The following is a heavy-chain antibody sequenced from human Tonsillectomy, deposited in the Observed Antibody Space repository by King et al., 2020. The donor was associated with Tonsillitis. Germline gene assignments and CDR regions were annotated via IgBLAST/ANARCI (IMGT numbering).Heavy chain of an antibody. D-gene: IGHD3-3*01. V-gene: IGHV4-39*01. CDR2: IYYSGST. CDR3: ASLYDFWSAYIPYYFDY. J-gene: IGHJ4*02. CDR1: GGSISSSSYY. Sequence: QLQESGPGLVKPSETLSLTCTVSGGSISSSSYYWGWIRQPPGKGLEWIGSIYYSGSTYYNPSLKSRVTISVDTSKNQFSLKMCAVTAADTAVYYCASLYDFWSAYIPYYFDYWGQGTLFTVSS.